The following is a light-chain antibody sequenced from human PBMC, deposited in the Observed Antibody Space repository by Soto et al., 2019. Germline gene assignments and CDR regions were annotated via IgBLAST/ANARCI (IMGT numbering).Light chain of an antibody. V-gene: IGKV3-20*01. J-gene: IGKJ1*01. CDR3: HQYASPLWT. Sequence: ENVLTQSPDTLSLSPGERATLSRRASQIVSSGYLAWYQQKPGQAPRLLIYGASSRAADIPDRFSGSGSRTEFTLTISRLEPEDIGVYFCHQYASPLWTFGQGTKVDIK. CDR2: GAS. CDR1: QIVSSGY.